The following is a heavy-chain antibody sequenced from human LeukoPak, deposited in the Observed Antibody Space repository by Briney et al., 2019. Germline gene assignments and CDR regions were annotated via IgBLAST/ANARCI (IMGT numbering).Heavy chain of an antibody. D-gene: IGHD3-22*01. J-gene: IGHJ4*02. V-gene: IGHV1-46*01. Sequence: ASVKVSCKASGYTFTSYYMHWVRQAPEQGLEWMGIINPSGGSSSYAQKFQGRVTMTRDTSTSTVYMELSSLRSEDTAVYYCARGWLRTSSGYYYDYFDYWGQGTLVTVSS. CDR3: ARGWLRTSSGYYYDYFDY. CDR2: INPSGGSS. CDR1: GYTFTSYY.